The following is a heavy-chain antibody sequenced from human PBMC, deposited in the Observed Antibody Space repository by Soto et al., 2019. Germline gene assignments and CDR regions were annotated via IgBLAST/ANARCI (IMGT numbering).Heavy chain of an antibody. V-gene: IGHV3-23*01. CDR1: GFTFSAYA. D-gene: IGHD3-22*01. CDR2: INSSGGT. J-gene: IGHJ4*02. Sequence: GGSLRLSCAASGFTFSAYAVSWVRQAPGRWLAWVQTINSSGGTYYADSVKGRFTISRDNSKNTLYLQVTSLRAEAGAVYYCVKHAPGSGWPSDYWGKGNLVT. CDR3: VKHAPGSGWPSDY.